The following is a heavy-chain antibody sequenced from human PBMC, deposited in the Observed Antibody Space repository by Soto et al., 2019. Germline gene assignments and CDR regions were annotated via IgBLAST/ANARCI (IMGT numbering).Heavy chain of an antibody. CDR1: GFTFGDYG. CDR3: AKLSIQKSWAVTFDQ. V-gene: IGHV3-30*18. CDR2: ISYDGSET. Sequence: QVHLVESGGGVVQPGRSLRLSCAASGFTFGDYGMHWVRPAPGKGLEWVADISYDGSETYYADSVEGRFTVSRDNSKSVLYLQMNSLRLDDTAVYYCAKLSIQKSWAVTFDQWGQGTLVTVSS. D-gene: IGHD4-17*01. J-gene: IGHJ4*02.